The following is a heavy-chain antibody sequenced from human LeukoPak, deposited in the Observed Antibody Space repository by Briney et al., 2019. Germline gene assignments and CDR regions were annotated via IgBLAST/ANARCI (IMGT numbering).Heavy chain of an antibody. CDR2: INYGGTT. V-gene: IGHV4-31*03. CDR3: ARTYCRGGTCYSWDY. CDR1: GDSISSGDYY. D-gene: IGHD2-15*01. Sequence: SETLSLTCTVSGDSISSGDYYWSWARQHPGKGLEWIGYINYGGTTYYNPSLTSRVTISVDTSKNQFSLKLSSVTAADTAVYYCARTYCRGGTCYSWDYWGQGTLVTVSS. J-gene: IGHJ4*02.